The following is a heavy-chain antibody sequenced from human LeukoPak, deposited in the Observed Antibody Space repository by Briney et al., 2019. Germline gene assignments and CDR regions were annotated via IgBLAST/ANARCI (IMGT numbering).Heavy chain of an antibody. V-gene: IGHV3-43*02. J-gene: IGHJ1*01. CDR3: ARDRMSRAPTYFHH. Sequence: PGGSLRLSCAASGFTFDEFGMHWVRQAPGRGLEWVSLVSGDGSRTDYADSVKGRFTISRDNSKNSLYLQMNSLTADDTAFYFCARDRMSRAPTYFHHWGQGTLVTVSA. D-gene: IGHD2-2*01. CDR1: GFTFDEFG. CDR2: VSGDGSRT.